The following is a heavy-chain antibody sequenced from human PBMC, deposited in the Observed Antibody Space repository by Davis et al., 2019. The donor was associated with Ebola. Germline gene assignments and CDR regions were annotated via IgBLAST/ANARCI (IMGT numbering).Heavy chain of an antibody. CDR3: TRASMVTFGGVMGRPDY. D-gene: IGHD3-16*01. J-gene: IGHJ4*02. CDR1: GFTFSNFW. Sequence: GESLKISCKASGFTFSNFWMHWFRQTPGKGPMWVSRIKTDGSVTDYADSVKGRFTISRDNSKSTLYLQMNSLRAEDTALYYCTRASMVTFGGVMGRPDYWGQGTRVTVSS. CDR2: IKTDGSVT. V-gene: IGHV3-74*01.